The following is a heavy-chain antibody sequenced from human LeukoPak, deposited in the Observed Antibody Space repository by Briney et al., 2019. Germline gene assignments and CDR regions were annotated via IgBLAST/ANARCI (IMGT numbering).Heavy chain of an antibody. D-gene: IGHD4-17*01. J-gene: IGHJ4*02. CDR2: INAGNGNT. CDR3: ARDSVFDYGDYVFDY. V-gene: IGHV1-3*01. Sequence: ASVKVSCKASGYTFTSYAMHWVRQAPGQRLEWMGWINAGNGNTKYSQKFQGRVTITRDTSASTAYMELSSLRSEDTAVYYCARDSVFDYGDYVFDYWGQGTLVTVSS. CDR1: GYTFTSYA.